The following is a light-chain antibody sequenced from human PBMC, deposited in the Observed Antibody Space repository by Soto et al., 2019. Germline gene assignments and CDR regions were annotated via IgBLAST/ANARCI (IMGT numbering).Light chain of an antibody. CDR3: QQYNFYSLT. J-gene: IGKJ4*01. CDR1: QGINSW. Sequence: DIQMTQSPSTLSASVGDRVTITCRASQGINSWLAWYQQKPGKAPKLLIYQASTLEGGVPPRFSGSGSGTEFTLTISSLQPDDFATYYCQQYNFYSLTFGGGTKVEIK. V-gene: IGKV1-5*03. CDR2: QAS.